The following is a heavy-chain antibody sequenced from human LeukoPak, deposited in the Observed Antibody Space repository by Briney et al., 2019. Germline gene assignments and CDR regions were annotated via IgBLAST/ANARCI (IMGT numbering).Heavy chain of an antibody. CDR3: ARGGTAVIAPYAFDI. D-gene: IGHD4-23*01. J-gene: IGHJ3*02. Sequence: SETLSLTCTVSGGSISSYYWSWIRQPPGEGPEWIGYIYYSGSTNCNPSVKSRVAMSVDTSKKQFSLKLSSLTAADTAVYYCARGGTAVIAPYAFDIWGQGTMVTVSS. CDR1: GGSISSYY. CDR2: IYYSGST. V-gene: IGHV4-59*01.